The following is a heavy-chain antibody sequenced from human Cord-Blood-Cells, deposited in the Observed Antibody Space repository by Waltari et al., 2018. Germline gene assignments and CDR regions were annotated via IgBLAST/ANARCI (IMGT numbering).Heavy chain of an antibody. V-gene: IGHV4-59*01. CDR1: GGSISSYS. CDR3: ARHDYYDSSGYYGDAFDI. Sequence: QVQLQESGPGLVKPSETLSLTCTVSGGSISSYSWSWIRQPPGKGLEWIGYIYYSGSTNYNPSLKSRVTISVDTSKNQFSLKLSSVTAADTAVYYCARHDYYDSSGYYGDAFDIWGQGTMVTVSS. D-gene: IGHD3-22*01. J-gene: IGHJ3*02. CDR2: IYYSGST.